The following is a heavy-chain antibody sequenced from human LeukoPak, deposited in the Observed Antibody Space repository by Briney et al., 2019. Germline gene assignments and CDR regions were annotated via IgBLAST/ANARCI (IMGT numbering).Heavy chain of an antibody. D-gene: IGHD4-23*01. J-gene: IGHJ4*02. CDR2: IYSSGST. CDR3: ARRGDGGRSFDY. Sequence: GGSLRLSCAASGFNVSNNYMTWVRQAPGKGLEWVSLIYSSGSTYYADSVKGRFTISRDNSKNTPYLQVNSLRAEDTAVYYCARRGDGGRSFDYWGQGTLVTVSS. CDR1: GFNVSNNY. V-gene: IGHV3-53*01.